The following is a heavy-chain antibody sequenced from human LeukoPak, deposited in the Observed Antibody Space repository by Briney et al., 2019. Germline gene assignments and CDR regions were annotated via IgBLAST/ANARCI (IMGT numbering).Heavy chain of an antibody. CDR3: AATPYCSSTSCSLGY. V-gene: IGHV1-2*02. Sequence: ASVKVSCKASGYTFTGYYMHWVRQAPGQGLEWMGWINPNSGGTNYAQKFQERVTITRDMSTSTAYMELSSLRSEDTAVYYCAATPYCSSTSCSLGYWGQGTLVTVSS. D-gene: IGHD2-2*01. CDR1: GYTFTGYY. J-gene: IGHJ4*02. CDR2: INPNSGGT.